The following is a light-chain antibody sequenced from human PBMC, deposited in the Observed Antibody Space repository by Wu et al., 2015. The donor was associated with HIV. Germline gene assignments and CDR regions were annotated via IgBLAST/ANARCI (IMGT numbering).Light chain of an antibody. Sequence: EIVLTQSPATLSVSPGERATLSCRASQSISSYLAWYQQRPGQAPRVLIYDTSNRAAGIPTRFSGSGFGTDFALTISSLEPEDFAVYYCHQRTTWPRTFGQGTKVEVK. V-gene: IGKV3-11*01. CDR1: QSISSY. CDR2: DTS. CDR3: HQRTTWPRT. J-gene: IGKJ1*01.